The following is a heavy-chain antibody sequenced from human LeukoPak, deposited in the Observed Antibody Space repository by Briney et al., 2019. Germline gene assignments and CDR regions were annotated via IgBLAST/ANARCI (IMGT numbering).Heavy chain of an antibody. J-gene: IGHJ3*02. V-gene: IGHV1-46*01. CDR2: INPRGGST. D-gene: IGHD3-22*01. CDR3: ARELHITMIVVGSMEFNSFEI. Sequence: GASVKVSCKASGYTFTNYYMHWVRQVPGQGLEWMGIINPRGGSTTYAQKFQGRVTMTRDTSTSTVHMELSSLRSEDTAVYYCARELHITMIVVGSMEFNSFEIWGQGTMVTVSS. CDR1: GYTFTNYY.